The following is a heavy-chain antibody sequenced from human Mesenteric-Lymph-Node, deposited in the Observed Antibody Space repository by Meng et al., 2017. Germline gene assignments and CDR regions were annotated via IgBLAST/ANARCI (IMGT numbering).Heavy chain of an antibody. D-gene: IGHD1-1*01. CDR1: GGSSSSSDYY. V-gene: IGHV4-39*07. CDR2: ISYTGVT. J-gene: IGHJ4*02. Sequence: QLELQESGPRLVKPSETLSLTCTVSGGSSSSSDYYWGWIRQPPGRGLEFIGGISYTGVTYYRPSLKSRASVSVDTSKNQFSLELRSMTAADTAVYYCGRDQGRQLINHWGQGTLVTVSS. CDR3: GRDQGRQLINH.